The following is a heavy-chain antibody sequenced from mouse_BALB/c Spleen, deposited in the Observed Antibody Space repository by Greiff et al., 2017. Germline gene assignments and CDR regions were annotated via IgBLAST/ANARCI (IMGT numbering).Heavy chain of an antibody. J-gene: IGHJ4*01. V-gene: IGHV1-14*01. Sequence: EVQLQQSGPELVKPGASVKMSCKASGYTFTSYVMHWVKQKPGQGLEWIGYINPYNDGTKYNEKFKGKATLTSDKSSSTAYMELSSLTSEDSAVYYCARMGRHMNYYAIDYWGQGTSVTVSS. CDR2: INPYNDGT. CDR1: GYTFTSYV. CDR3: ARMGRHMNYYAIDY. D-gene: IGHD4-1*01.